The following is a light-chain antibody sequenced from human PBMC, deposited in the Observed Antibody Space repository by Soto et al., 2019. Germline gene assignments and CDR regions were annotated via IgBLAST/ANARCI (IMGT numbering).Light chain of an antibody. J-gene: IGLJ1*01. CDR1: SSDVGGYNY. V-gene: IGLV2-14*01. CDR3: SSYTSSRTYV. Sequence: QSALTQPASVSGSPGQSITISCTGTSSDVGGYNYVSWYQQHPGKAPKLMIYDVSDRPSGVSNRFSGSKSGNTASLTISGLQSEDEADYYCSSYTSSRTYVFGTGTTLTVL. CDR2: DVS.